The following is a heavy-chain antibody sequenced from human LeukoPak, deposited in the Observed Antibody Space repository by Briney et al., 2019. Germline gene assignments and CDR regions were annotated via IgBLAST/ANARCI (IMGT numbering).Heavy chain of an antibody. CDR3: ARDWDSIDY. CDR1: GFTVSSNY. V-gene: IGHV3-53*05. D-gene: IGHD1-26*01. Sequence: GGSLRLSCAASGFTVSSNYMSWVRQAPGKGLEWVSIIYSVDNIYYADSVKGRFTISRDNSKNTLYLQMNSLRAEDTAVYYCARDWDSIDYWGQGTLVTVSS. J-gene: IGHJ4*02. CDR2: IYSVDNI.